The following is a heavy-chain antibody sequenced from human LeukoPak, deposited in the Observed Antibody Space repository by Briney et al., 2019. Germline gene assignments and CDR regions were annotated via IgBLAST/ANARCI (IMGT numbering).Heavy chain of an antibody. V-gene: IGHV1-69*06. J-gene: IGHJ3*02. CDR1: GGTFSSYA. Sequence: SVKVSCKASGGTFSSYAISWVRQAPGQGLEWMGGIIPIFGTANYAQRFQGRVTITADKSTSTAYMELSSLRSEDTAVYYCARDLRYYYDSTDAFDIWGQGTMVTISS. CDR3: ARDLRYYYDSTDAFDI. D-gene: IGHD3-22*01. CDR2: IIPIFGTA.